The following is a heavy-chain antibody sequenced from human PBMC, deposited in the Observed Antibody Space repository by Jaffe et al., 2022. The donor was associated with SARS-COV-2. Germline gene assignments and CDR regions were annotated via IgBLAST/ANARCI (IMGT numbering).Heavy chain of an antibody. CDR2: ISYDGSNK. CDR3: AKNRLVTAMAPIDY. V-gene: IGHV3-30*18. Sequence: QVQLVESGGGVVQPGRSLRLSCAASGFTFSSYGMHWVRQAPGKGLEWVAVISYDGSNKYYADSVKGRFTISRDNSKNTLYLQMNSLRAEDTAVYYCAKNRLVTAMAPIDYWGQGTLVTVSS. D-gene: IGHD5-18*01. CDR1: GFTFSSYG. J-gene: IGHJ4*02.